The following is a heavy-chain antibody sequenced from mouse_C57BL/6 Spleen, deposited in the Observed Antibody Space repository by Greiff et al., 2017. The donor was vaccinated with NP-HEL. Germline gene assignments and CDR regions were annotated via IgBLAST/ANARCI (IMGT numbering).Heavy chain of an antibody. J-gene: IGHJ4*01. CDR3: ARQGDGYYRDAMDY. Sequence: EVMLVESGGDLVKPGGSLKLSCAASGFTFSSYGMSWVRQTPDKRLEWVATISSGGSYTYYPDSVKGRFTISRDNAKNTLYLQMSSLTSEDTAMYYCARQGDGYYRDAMDYWGQGTSVTVSS. V-gene: IGHV5-6*01. CDR2: ISSGGSYT. D-gene: IGHD2-3*01. CDR1: GFTFSSYG.